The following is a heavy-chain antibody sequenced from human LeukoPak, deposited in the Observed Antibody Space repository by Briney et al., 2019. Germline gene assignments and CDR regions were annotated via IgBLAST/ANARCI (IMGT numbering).Heavy chain of an antibody. CDR1: GFTFSSYA. J-gene: IGHJ6*02. V-gene: IGHV3-23*01. CDR2: ISASGDNS. Sequence: PGGSLRLSCAASGFTFSSYAMSWVRRAPGKGLEWVSGISASGDNSYYGDSVKGRFTIFRDNSKNTLFLQMNSLRAEDTAVYYCAKRAAMVRGIINYYYYAMDVWGQGTTVTVSS. D-gene: IGHD3-10*01. CDR3: AKRAAMVRGIINYYYYAMDV.